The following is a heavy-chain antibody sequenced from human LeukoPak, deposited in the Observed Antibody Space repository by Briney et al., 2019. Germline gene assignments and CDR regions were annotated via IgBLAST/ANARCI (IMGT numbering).Heavy chain of an antibody. CDR1: GFTFSSYG. CDR3: ARVRGSYVDY. J-gene: IGHJ4*02. CDR2: ISGSGGST. Sequence: GGSLRLSCAASGFTFSSYGMSWVRQAPGKGLEWVSAISGSGGSTYYADSVKGRFTISRDNAKNSLYLQMNSLRAEDTAVYYCARVRGSYVDYWGQGTLVTVSS. D-gene: IGHD3-16*01. V-gene: IGHV3-23*01.